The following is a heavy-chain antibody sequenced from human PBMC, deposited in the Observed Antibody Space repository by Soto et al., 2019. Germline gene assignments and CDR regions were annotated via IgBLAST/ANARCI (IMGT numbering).Heavy chain of an antibody. CDR1: GGSVTSGRYY. CDR3: ARPGSGYSGYDYFDS. D-gene: IGHD5-12*01. CDR2: IYYSGST. V-gene: IGHV4-61*01. Sequence: SETLSLTCTVSGGSVTSGRYYWSWIRQPPGKGLEWIGYIYYSGSTNYNPSLKSRVTMSVDTSKNQFSLKVSSVTAADTAVYYCARPGSGYSGYDYFDSWGQGTLVTVSS. J-gene: IGHJ4*02.